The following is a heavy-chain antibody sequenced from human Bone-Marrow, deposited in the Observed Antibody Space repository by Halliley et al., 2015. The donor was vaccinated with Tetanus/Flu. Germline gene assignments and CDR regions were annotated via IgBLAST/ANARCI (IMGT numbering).Heavy chain of an antibody. Sequence: GENTYSADPVKGRFTISRDNSKNTLFLQMNSLRADDTALYFCARGAYFSDTTGYYTEYFQDWGQGPLVTHSS. V-gene: IGHV3-23*01. CDR3: ARGAYFSDTTGYYTEYFQD. D-gene: IGHD3-22*01. J-gene: IGHJ1*01. CDR2: GENT.